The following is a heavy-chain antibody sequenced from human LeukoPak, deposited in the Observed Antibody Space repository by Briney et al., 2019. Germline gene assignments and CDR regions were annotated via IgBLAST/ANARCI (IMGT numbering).Heavy chain of an antibody. D-gene: IGHD2-21*02. CDR2: IRPSSGRA. V-gene: IGHV1-46*01. CDR1: GYIFSNNY. J-gene: IGHJ4*02. CDR3: ARGLSESYYFDY. Sequence: ASVKVSCKTSGYIFSNNYIHWVRQAPGQGPEWMGIIRPSSGRADYTQKFQGRVTMTRDMSTTTVYMELTTLGSDDTAVYFCARGLSESYYFDYWGQGTLVTVSS.